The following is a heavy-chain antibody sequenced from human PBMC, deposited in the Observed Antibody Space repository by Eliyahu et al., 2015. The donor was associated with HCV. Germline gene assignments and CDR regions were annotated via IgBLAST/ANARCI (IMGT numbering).Heavy chain of an antibody. Sequence: QVQLQESGPGLVKPSETLSLTXXVSGGSITTYYRSWIRQPPGKGLEXXGYIHYXGXTNYNPSLKSRVTISVDTSKNQFSLNLTSVTAADTAVYYCASGGGGIAVAGTGGWFDPWGQGTLVTVSS. CDR3: ASGGGGIAVAGTGGWFDP. CDR2: IHYXGXT. J-gene: IGHJ5*02. V-gene: IGHV4-59*01. D-gene: IGHD6-19*01. CDR1: GGSITTYY.